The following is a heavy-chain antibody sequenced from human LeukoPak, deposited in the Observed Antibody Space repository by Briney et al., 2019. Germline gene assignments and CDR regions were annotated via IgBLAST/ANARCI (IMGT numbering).Heavy chain of an antibody. J-gene: IGHJ1*01. Sequence: PGGSLRLSCAASGFTFSSYWMHWVRQAPGKGLVWVSRINSDGSSTSYADSVKGRFTISRDNSKNTLYLQMNSLRAEDTAVYYCATDGGNSVYFQHWGQGTLVTVSS. CDR1: GFTFSSYW. CDR3: ATDGGNSVYFQH. D-gene: IGHD4-23*01. CDR2: INSDGSST. V-gene: IGHV3-74*01.